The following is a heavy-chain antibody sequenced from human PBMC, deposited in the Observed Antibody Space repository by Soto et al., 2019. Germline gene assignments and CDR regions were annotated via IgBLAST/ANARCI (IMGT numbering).Heavy chain of an antibody. V-gene: IGHV4-38-2*01. Sequence: SETLSLTCAVSGYSISSGYYWGWIRQPPGKGLEWIGSIYHSGSTYYNPSLKSRVTISVDTSKNQFSLKLSSVTAADTAVYYCARGGKYQLLFEGSCFDPWGQGTVVTVPQ. J-gene: IGHJ5*02. D-gene: IGHD2-2*01. CDR2: IYHSGST. CDR3: ARGGKYQLLFEGSCFDP. CDR1: GYSISSGYY.